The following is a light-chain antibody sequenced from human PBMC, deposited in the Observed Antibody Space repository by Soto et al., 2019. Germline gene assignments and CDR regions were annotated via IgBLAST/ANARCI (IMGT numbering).Light chain of an antibody. V-gene: IGKV3-15*01. J-gene: IGKJ4*01. CDR1: QSVSST. Sequence: EIVMTQSPATLSVSPGERATLSCRASQSVSSTLAWYQQIPGQAPRILLYGTSTRATGIPARFSGSGCGTEFTLTISSLQSEDFAFYYCQQYYQWPLTFGGGTKVEVK. CDR3: QQYYQWPLT. CDR2: GTS.